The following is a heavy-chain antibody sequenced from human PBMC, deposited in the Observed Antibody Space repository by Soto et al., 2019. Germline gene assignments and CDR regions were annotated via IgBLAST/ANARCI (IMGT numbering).Heavy chain of an antibody. CDR2: IYYSGST. CDR3: ARNGIHDYGDYYYMDV. CDR1: GGSISSYY. V-gene: IGHV4-59*01. D-gene: IGHD4-17*01. J-gene: IGHJ6*03. Sequence: PSETLSLTCTVSGGSISSYYWSWIRQPPGKGLEWIGYIYYSGSTNYNPSLKSRVTISVDTSKNQFSLKLSSVTAADTAVYYCARNGIHDYGDYYYMDVWSKGTTVTVSS.